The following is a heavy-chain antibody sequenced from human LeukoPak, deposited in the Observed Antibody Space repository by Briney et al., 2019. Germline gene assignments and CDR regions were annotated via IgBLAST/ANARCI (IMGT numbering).Heavy chain of an antibody. CDR2: ISGSGGST. Sequence: SGGSLRLSCAASGFTFSSYVMRWVRQAPGKGLEWVSGISGSGGSTYYADFVKGRFTISRDNPKNTLYLQMNSLRAEDTAVYYCARDPYDYYYYGMDVWGQGTTVTVSS. CDR3: ARDPYDYYYYGMDV. CDR1: GFTFSSYV. V-gene: IGHV3-23*01. J-gene: IGHJ6*02.